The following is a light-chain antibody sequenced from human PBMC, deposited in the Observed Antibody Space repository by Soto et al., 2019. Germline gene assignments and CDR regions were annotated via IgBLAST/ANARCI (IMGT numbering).Light chain of an antibody. CDR3: QQFYSTLGT. CDR1: QSVLYSSNNKNY. CDR2: WAS. V-gene: IGKV4-1*01. Sequence: DIVMTQSPDSLAVSLGERATINCKSSQSVLYSSNNKNYLAWYQQKPGQPPRKLISWASARESGVPDRFSGSGSGTDFTLTISSLQAEDVAVYYCQQFYSTLGTFGQRTKLEIK. J-gene: IGKJ2*01.